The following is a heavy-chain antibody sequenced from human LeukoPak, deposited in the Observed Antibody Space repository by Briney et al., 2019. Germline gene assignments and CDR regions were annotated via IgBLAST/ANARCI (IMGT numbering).Heavy chain of an antibody. CDR1: GVSISSSY. CDR2: IYTSGST. V-gene: IGHV4-4*07. CDR3: ARGGYNGFVT. D-gene: IGHD1-1*01. Sequence: AETLSLTCTVSGVSISSSYWSWIRQPAGKGLEWIGRIYTSGSTSYNPSLKSRVTMSVDTSKNHFSLILTAVTAADAAGLYCARGGYNGFVTWGQGTLVTVSS. J-gene: IGHJ5*02.